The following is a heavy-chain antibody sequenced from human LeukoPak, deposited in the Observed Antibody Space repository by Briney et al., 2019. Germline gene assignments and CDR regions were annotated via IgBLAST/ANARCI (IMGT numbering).Heavy chain of an antibody. CDR1: GDSISTSNSY. CDR2: FYTSGST. V-gene: IGHV4-61*02. CDR3: ARVRYTVTTQDFDP. D-gene: IGHD4-17*01. Sequence: KTSETLSLTCTVSGDSISTSNSYWGWIRQPPGKGLEWIGRFYTSGSTNYNPSLKSRVTISVDTSKNQFSLKLNSVTAADTAVYYCARVRYTVTTQDFDPWGQGTLVTVSS. J-gene: IGHJ5*02.